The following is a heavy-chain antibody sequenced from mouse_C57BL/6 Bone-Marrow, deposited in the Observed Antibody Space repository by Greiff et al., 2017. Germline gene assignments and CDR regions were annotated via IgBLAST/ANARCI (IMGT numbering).Heavy chain of an antibody. J-gene: IGHJ3*01. D-gene: IGHD1-1*01. V-gene: IGHV14-4*01. CDR1: GFNIKDDY. CDR2: IDPENGDT. Sequence: EVQLQQSGAELVRPGASVKLSCTASGFNIKDDYMHWVKQRPEQGLEWIGWIDPENGDTEYASKFQGKATITADTSSNTAYLQLSSLTSEDTAVYYCKDGSSILFAYWGQGTLVTVSA. CDR3: KDGSSILFAY.